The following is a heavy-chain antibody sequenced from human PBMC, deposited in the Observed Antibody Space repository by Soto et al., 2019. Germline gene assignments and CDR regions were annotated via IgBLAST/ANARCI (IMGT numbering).Heavy chain of an antibody. V-gene: IGHV4-59*01. CDR2: IYYSGST. Sequence: PSETLSLTCTVSGGSISSYYWSWIRQPPGKGLEWIGYIYYSGSTNYNPSLKSRVTISVDTSKNQFSLKLSSVTAADTAVYYCARVNYYDSRSNWFDPWGQGTLVTVSS. CDR1: GGSISSYY. J-gene: IGHJ5*02. CDR3: ARVNYYDSRSNWFDP. D-gene: IGHD3-22*01.